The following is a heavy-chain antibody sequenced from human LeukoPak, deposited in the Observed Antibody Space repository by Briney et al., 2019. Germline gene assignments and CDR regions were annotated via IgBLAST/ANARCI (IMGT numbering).Heavy chain of an antibody. D-gene: IGHD2-8*02. J-gene: IGHJ4*02. CDR1: GGSISSGDYY. Sequence: SETLSLTCTVSGGSISSGDYYWSWIRQPPGKGLEWIGYIYYSASTYYNPSLKSRVTISVDTSKNQFSLKLSSVTAADTAVYYCARAYPTGGSRYPAFDYWGQGTLVTVSS. CDR2: IYYSAST. V-gene: IGHV4-30-4*01. CDR3: ARAYPTGGSRYPAFDY.